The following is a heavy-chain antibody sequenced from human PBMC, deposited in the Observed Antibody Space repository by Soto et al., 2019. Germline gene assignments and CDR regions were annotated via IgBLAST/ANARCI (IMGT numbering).Heavy chain of an antibody. J-gene: IGHJ3*02. CDR3: ARVVGGWVDYGRSGYYPSGTFDI. D-gene: IGHD3-22*01. Sequence: QVQLQESGPGLVKPSETRSLTCPVSAGSISSYYWRWIRQPAGKGLEWIGRIYTSGSTNYNPSLKCRVTMSVDTSKNQYSLRRSSVAAGDTAVEYCARVVGGWVDYGRSGYYPSGTFDIWGQGTIVTVSS. CDR2: IYTSGST. V-gene: IGHV4-4*07. CDR1: AGSISSYY.